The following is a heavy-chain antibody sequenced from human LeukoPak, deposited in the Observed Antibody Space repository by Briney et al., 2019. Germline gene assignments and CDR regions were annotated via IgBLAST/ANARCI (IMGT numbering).Heavy chain of an antibody. CDR1: GFTFSSYE. V-gene: IGHV3-21*01. J-gene: IGHJ5*02. CDR3: ASSTTIGAASFIAYNWFDP. D-gene: IGHD6-13*01. Sequence: PGGSLRLSCAASGFTFSSYEMNWVRQAPGKGLEWVSSISSSSSYIYYADSVKGRFTISRDNAKNSLYLQMNSLRAEDTAVYYCASSTTIGAASFIAYNWFDPWGQGTLVTVSS. CDR2: ISSSSSYI.